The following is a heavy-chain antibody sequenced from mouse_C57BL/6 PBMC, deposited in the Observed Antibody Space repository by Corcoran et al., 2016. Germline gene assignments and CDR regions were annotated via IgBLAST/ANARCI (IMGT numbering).Heavy chain of an antibody. V-gene: IGHV1-26*01. Sequence: EVQLQQSGPELVKPGASVKISCKASGYTFTDYYMNWVKQSHGKSLEWIGDINPNNGGTSYNQKFKGKATLTVDKSSSTAYMELRSLTSEDSAVYYCAILRPARGYWGQGTTLTVSS. CDR2: INPNNGGT. D-gene: IGHD1-2*01. J-gene: IGHJ2*01. CDR1: GYTFTDYY. CDR3: AILRPARGY.